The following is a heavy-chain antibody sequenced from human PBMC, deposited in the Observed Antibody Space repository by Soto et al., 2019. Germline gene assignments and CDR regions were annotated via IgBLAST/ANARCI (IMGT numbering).Heavy chain of an antibody. CDR2: ISGSGVGI. V-gene: IGHV3-23*01. CDR1: GFIFRSYT. D-gene: IGHD3-22*01. CDR3: AKDVDTVGLSDGSGYFDL. J-gene: IGHJ4*02. Sequence: EVQLLESGGGSVQPGGSLRLSCEASGFIFRSYTMSWVRQAPGKGLEWVSSISGSGVGIYYADSVQGRFTISRDNSTNTLFLQLSSLRAEDTALYYCAKDVDTVGLSDGSGYFDLWGQGALVTVSS.